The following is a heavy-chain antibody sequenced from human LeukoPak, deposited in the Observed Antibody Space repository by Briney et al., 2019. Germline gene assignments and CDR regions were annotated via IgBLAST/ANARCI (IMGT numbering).Heavy chain of an antibody. V-gene: IGHV3-53*01. CDR2: IYSDNT. CDR1: GFTVSSNS. CDR3: ARDHSVLRYFDWLSLYTPFDP. D-gene: IGHD3-9*01. Sequence: PGGSLRLSCTVSGFTVSSNSMSWVRQAPGKGLEWVSFIYSDNTHYSDSVKGRFTISRDNSKNTLYLQMNSLRAEDTAVYYCARDHSVLRYFDWLSLYTPFDPWGQGTLVTVSS. J-gene: IGHJ5*02.